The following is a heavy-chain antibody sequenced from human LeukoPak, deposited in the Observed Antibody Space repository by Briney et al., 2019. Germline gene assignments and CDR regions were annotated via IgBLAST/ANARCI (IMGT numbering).Heavy chain of an antibody. CDR3: ARGVDYFDY. CDR2: ISTNGKTK. CDR1: GLTFSYFE. Sequence: GGSLRLSCADSGLTFSYFEMNWVRQAPGKGLEWISYISTNGKTKYYADSVKGRFTISRDNAKNSLYLQMNSLRAEDTAVYYCARGVDYFDYWGQGTLVTVSS. D-gene: IGHD2-15*01. V-gene: IGHV3-48*03. J-gene: IGHJ4*02.